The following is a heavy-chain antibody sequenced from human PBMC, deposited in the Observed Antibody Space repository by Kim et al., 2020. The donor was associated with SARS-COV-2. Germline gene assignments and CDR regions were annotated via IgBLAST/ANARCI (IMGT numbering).Heavy chain of an antibody. Sequence: GRFTISRDNAKNSLYLQMNSLRAEDTAVYYCARLSLTYYYDSSGYFYFDYWGQGTLVTVSS. J-gene: IGHJ4*02. V-gene: IGHV3-11*06. D-gene: IGHD3-22*01. CDR3: ARLSLTYYYDSSGYFYFDY.